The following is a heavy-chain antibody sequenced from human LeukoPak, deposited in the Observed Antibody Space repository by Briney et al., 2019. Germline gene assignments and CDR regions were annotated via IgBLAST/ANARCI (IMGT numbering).Heavy chain of an antibody. J-gene: IGHJ4*02. V-gene: IGHV3-23*01. Sequence: GGSLRLSCAASGFTFSSYAMSWVRQAPGKGLEWVSVISGSGGSTYYADSVKGRFTISRDNSKSTLYLRMDSLRAEDTAVYYCAKDSDYDSSGYLDYWGQGTLVTVSS. CDR2: ISGSGGST. CDR1: GFTFSSYA. D-gene: IGHD3-22*01. CDR3: AKDSDYDSSGYLDY.